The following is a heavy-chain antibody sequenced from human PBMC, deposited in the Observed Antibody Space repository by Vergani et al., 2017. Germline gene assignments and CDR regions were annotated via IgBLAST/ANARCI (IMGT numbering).Heavy chain of an antibody. CDR2: IFPSGNS. D-gene: IGHD6-19*01. CDR1: GDSITNGGLS. V-gene: IGHV4-30-2*03. Sequence: QLQLQESGSGLVKPSQTLSLTCAVSGDSITNGGLSWNWIRQPPGKGPEWIGHIFPSGNSDYNPSLKSRVAISVDTSKNHFSLKVTSVTAADTAVYFCARQRPGSGWSPGDFDDWGQGILVTVSS. CDR3: ARQRPGSGWSPGDFDD. J-gene: IGHJ4*02.